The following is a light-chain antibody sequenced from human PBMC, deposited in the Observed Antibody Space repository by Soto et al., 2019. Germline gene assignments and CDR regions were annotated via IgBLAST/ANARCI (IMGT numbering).Light chain of an antibody. J-gene: IGKJ5*01. CDR3: QQYNNWTQT. Sequence: EIVMTQAPATLSVSPVERATLSCRASQSVSSNLALYQQKPGQAPRLLIYGASTRATGIPARFSGSGSGTEFTLTISSLQSEDFAVYYCQQYNNWTQTFGQGTRLEIK. CDR2: GAS. V-gene: IGKV3-15*01. CDR1: QSVSSN.